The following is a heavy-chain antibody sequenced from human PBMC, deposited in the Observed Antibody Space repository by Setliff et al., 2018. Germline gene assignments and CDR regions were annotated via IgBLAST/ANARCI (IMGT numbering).Heavy chain of an antibody. Sequence: AASVKVSCKTSAYTFSGYYIHWVRQAPGQGLQWMGWINPNFGDTNYAQKFQGRVTMTRDTSTSTVYMELNSLTSDDTAVYYCARAGLAAAGRKGVFDHWGQGTLVTVSS. D-gene: IGHD6-25*01. CDR3: ARAGLAAAGRKGVFDH. J-gene: IGHJ4*02. CDR1: AYTFSGYY. CDR2: INPNFGDT. V-gene: IGHV1-2*02.